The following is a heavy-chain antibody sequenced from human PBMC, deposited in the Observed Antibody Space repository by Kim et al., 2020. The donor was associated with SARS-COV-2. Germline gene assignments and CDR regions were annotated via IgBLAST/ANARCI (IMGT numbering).Heavy chain of an antibody. Sequence: VKGRFTISRDNSKNTRYLQMNSLSAEDTAVYYCARDQSPNPGYSYGYVDYWGQGTLVTVSS. D-gene: IGHD5-18*01. J-gene: IGHJ4*02. V-gene: IGHV3-30*01. CDR3: ARDQSPNPGYSYGYVDY.